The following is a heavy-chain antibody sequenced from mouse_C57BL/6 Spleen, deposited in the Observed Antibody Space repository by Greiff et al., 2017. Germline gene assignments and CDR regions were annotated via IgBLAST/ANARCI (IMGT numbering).Heavy chain of an antibody. CDR2: IDPEDGET. CDR1: GFNIKDYY. CDR3: AGVTTVVAFYFDD. Sequence: VQLKQSGAELVKPGASVKLSCTASGFNIKDYYMHWVKQRTEQGLEWIGRIDPEDGETKYAPKFQGKATITADTSSNTAYLQLSSLTSEDTAVYYCAGVTTVVAFYFDDWGQGTTLTVSS. D-gene: IGHD1-1*01. J-gene: IGHJ2*01. V-gene: IGHV14-2*01.